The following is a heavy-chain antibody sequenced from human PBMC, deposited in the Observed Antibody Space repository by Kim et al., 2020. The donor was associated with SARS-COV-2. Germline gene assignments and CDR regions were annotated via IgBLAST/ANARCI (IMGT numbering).Heavy chain of an antibody. Sequence: GGSLRLSCAASGFTFSDYYMSWIRQAPGKGLEWVSYISSSSSYTNYADSVKGRFTISRDNAKNSLYLQMNSLRAEDTAVYYCARVHTLPLYCSSTSCYVGAFDIWGQGTMVTVSS. CDR2: ISSSSSYT. CDR3: ARVHTLPLYCSSTSCYVGAFDI. D-gene: IGHD2-2*01. CDR1: GFTFSDYY. J-gene: IGHJ3*02. V-gene: IGHV3-11*06.